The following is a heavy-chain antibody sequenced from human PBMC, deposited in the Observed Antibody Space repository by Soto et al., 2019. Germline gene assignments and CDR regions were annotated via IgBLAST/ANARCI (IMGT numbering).Heavy chain of an antibody. CDR2: ISGSGGST. Sequence: PGGSLRLSCAASGFTFSSYSMSWVRQAPGKGLEWVSAISGSGGSTYYADSVKGRFTISRDNSKNTLYLQMNSLRAEDTAVYYCAKGINSYGSLVGYFDYWGQGTLVTVSS. CDR3: AKGINSYGSLVGYFDY. D-gene: IGHD5-18*01. V-gene: IGHV3-23*01. J-gene: IGHJ4*02. CDR1: GFTFSSYS.